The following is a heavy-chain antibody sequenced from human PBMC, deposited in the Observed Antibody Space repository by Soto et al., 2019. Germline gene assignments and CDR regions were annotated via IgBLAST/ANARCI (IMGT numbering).Heavy chain of an antibody. J-gene: IGHJ6*02. Sequence: GGSLRLSCAASGFTFSSYGMHWVRQAPGKGLEWVAVISYDGSNKYYADSVKGRFTISRDNSKNTLYLQMNSPRAEDTAVYYCAKELLRFLEWLSYGMDVWGQGTTVTVSS. CDR3: AKELLRFLEWLSYGMDV. CDR1: GFTFSSYG. D-gene: IGHD3-3*01. CDR2: ISYDGSNK. V-gene: IGHV3-30*18.